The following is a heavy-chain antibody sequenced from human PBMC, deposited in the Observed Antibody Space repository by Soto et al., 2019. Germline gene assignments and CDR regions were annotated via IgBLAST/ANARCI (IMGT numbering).Heavy chain of an antibody. CDR1: GFTFSSYW. CDR2: INSDGSST. CDR3: ARGHCSSTSCYTSYYYYGMDV. J-gene: IGHJ6*02. V-gene: IGHV3-74*01. Sequence: GGSLRLSCAASGFTFSSYWMHWVRQAPGKGLVWVSRINSDGSSTSYADSVKGRFTISRDNAKNTKYLQMNSLRAEDTAVYYCARGHCSSTSCYTSYYYYGMDVWGQGTTVTVSS. D-gene: IGHD2-2*02.